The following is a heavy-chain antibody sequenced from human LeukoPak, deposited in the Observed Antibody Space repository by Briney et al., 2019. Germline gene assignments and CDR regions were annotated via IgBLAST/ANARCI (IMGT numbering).Heavy chain of an antibody. V-gene: IGHV3-30*03. CDR3: ARDPYSGGYWDYYYYYMDL. Sequence: PGGSLRLSCAASGFTFSSYGMHWVRQAPGKGLEWVAVISYEGGNKYYADSVKVRFTISRDNSKNRLYLQMSSLRAEDTAVYYCARDPYSGGYWDYYYYYMDLWGQGTTVTISS. CDR1: GFTFSSYG. CDR2: ISYEGGNK. D-gene: IGHD1-26*01. J-gene: IGHJ6*03.